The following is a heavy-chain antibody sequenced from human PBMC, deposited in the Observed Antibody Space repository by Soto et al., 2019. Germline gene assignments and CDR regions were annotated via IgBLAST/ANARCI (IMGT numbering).Heavy chain of an antibody. CDR3: ARYGGGRDLDY. Sequence: EVQLVESGGGVVRPGGSLRLSCVASGFTFDDYGMTWVRQKPGMGLEWIGDTNWNGSITHYADSVKGRLAISRDNAKSSLDLHIGSLRGEDTAFYCCARYGGGRDLDYWGQGTLVPVSS. CDR2: TNWNGSIT. D-gene: IGHD1-26*01. CDR1: GFTFDDYG. V-gene: IGHV3-20*04. J-gene: IGHJ4*02.